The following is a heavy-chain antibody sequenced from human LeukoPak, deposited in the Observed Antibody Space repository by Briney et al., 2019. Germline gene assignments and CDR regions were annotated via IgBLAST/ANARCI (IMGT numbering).Heavy chain of an antibody. CDR1: GSTFSSYA. V-gene: IGHV3-64*01. D-gene: IGHD2-21*02. J-gene: IGHJ4*02. CDR2: ISSNGGST. CDR3: ARAKAVVTAPDDY. Sequence: GGSLRLSCAASGSTFSSYAMHWVRQAPGKGLEYVSAISSNGGSTYYANSVKGRFTISRDNSKNTLYLQMGSLRAEDMAVYYCARAKAVVTAPDDYWGQGTLVTVSS.